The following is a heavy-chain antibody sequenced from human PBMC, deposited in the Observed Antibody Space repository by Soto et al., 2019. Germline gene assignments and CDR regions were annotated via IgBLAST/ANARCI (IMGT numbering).Heavy chain of an antibody. V-gene: IGHV3-48*02. D-gene: IGHD3-9*01. CDR2: ISSSSSTI. CDR1: GFTFSSYS. J-gene: IGHJ4*02. Sequence: EVQLVESGGGLVQPGGSLRLSCAASGFTFSSYSMNWVRQAPGKGLEWVSYISSSSSTIYYADSVKGRFTISRDNAKNSLYLQMNSLRDEDTAVYYCARPRARDWLYYFDYWGQGTLVTVSS. CDR3: ARPRARDWLYYFDY.